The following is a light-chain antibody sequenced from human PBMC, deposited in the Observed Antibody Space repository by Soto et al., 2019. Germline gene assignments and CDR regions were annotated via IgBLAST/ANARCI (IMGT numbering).Light chain of an antibody. CDR1: SSDIGSYNL. Sequence: QSVLTQPASVSGSPGQSITISCTGTSSDIGSYNLVSWYQQHPGKAPQLLIYKVSKRPSGVSIRFSGSKSGNTASLTISGLQAEDEAEYHCCSYVHTSTWLFGGGTQLTVL. CDR3: CSYVHTSTWL. CDR2: KVS. J-gene: IGLJ2*01. V-gene: IGLV2-23*02.